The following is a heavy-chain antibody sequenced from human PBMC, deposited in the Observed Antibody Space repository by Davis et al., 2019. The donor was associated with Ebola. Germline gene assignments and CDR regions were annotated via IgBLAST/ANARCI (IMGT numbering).Heavy chain of an antibody. D-gene: IGHD3-22*01. V-gene: IGHV3-30*03. CDR2: ISYDGSNK. CDR1: GFTFSSYG. CDR3: ARGPPDYYDSSGYLSY. J-gene: IGHJ4*02. Sequence: GESLKISCAASGFTFSSYGMHWVRQAPGKGLEWVAVISYDGSNKYYADSVKGRFTISRDNSKNTLYLQMNSLRAEDTAVYYCARGPPDYYDSSGYLSYWGQGTLVTVSS.